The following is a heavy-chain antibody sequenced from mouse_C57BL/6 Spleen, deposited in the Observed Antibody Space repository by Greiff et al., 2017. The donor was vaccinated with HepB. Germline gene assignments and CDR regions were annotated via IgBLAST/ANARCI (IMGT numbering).Heavy chain of an antibody. J-gene: IGHJ2*01. Sequence: VQLQQSGPELVKPGASVKISCKASGYAFSSSWMNWVKQRPGKGLEWIGRIYPGDGDTNYNGNFKGKATLTADKSSSTAYMQLSSLTSEDSAVYCWARKTTDYFDYWGQGTTLTVSS. CDR2: IYPGDGDT. CDR1: GYAFSSSW. D-gene: IGHD1-1*01. V-gene: IGHV1-82*01. CDR3: ARKTTDYFDY.